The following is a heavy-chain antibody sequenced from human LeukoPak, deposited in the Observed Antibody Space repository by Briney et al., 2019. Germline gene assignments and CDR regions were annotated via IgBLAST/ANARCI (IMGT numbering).Heavy chain of an antibody. D-gene: IGHD6-13*01. Sequence: PSETLSLTCAVYGGSFSGYYWSWIRQPPGKGLEWIGEINHSGSTNYNPSLKSRVTISVDTSKNQFSLKLSSVTAADTAVYYCARVYSGYSSSWFDYWGQGTLVTVSS. CDR2: INHSGST. V-gene: IGHV4-34*01. J-gene: IGHJ5*01. CDR1: GGSFSGYY. CDR3: ARVYSGYSSSWFDY.